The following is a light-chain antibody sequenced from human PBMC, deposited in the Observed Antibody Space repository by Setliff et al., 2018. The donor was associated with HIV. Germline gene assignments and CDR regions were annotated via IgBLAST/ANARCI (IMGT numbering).Light chain of an antibody. Sequence: SYELTQPPSVSVAPGKTARITCRGNNIGSKSVNWYQQKPGQAPVLVIYYDSDRPSGIPERFSGSNSGNTATLTISRVEAGDEADYYCQVWDSSSDHPWVFGTGTKVTVL. J-gene: IGLJ1*01. CDR3: QVWDSSSDHPWV. CDR1: NIGSKS. CDR2: YDS. V-gene: IGLV3-21*04.